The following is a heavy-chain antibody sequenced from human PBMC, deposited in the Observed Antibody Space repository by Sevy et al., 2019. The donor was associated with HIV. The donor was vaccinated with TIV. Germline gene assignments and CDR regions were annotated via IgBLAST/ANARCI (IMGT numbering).Heavy chain of an antibody. Sequence: ASVKVSCKASGYTFTGSYIHWVRQAPGQGLEWMGRINPDSGDTNYAQKFQGRVTMTRDTSISTAYMELSGLRSDDTAVYYCARDLFVYDSSGYYPTFDYWGQGTLVTVSS. CDR2: INPDSGDT. J-gene: IGHJ4*02. CDR1: GYTFTGSY. V-gene: IGHV1-2*06. CDR3: ARDLFVYDSSGYYPTFDY. D-gene: IGHD3-22*01.